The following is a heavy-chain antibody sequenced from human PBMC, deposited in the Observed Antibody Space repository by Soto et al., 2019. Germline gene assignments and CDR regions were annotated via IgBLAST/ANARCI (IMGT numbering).Heavy chain of an antibody. CDR2: IHHSGST. CDR3: AREVRSPNDWYWDD. J-gene: IGHJ4*02. V-gene: IGHV4-59*01. Sequence: SETLSLTCTVSGGSMISYYWSWMRHYPGKGLEWIGYIHHSGSTLYNPSLRNRATVLLDRTNNQFSLRLTSATAADAALYFCAREVRSPNDWYWDDWGQGTRVTVSS. D-gene: IGHD3-9*01. CDR1: GGSMISYY.